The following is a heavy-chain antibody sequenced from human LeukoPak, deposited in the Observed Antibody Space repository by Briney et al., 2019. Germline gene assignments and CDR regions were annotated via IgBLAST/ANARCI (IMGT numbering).Heavy chain of an antibody. J-gene: IGHJ5*02. D-gene: IGHD3-22*01. CDR2: INTNTGNP. V-gene: IGHV7-4-1*02. CDR1: GYTFTGYS. Sequence: GASVKVSCKASGYTFTGYSMNWVRQAPGQGLEWMGWINTNTGNPTYAQGFTGRFVFSLDTSVDTAYLQISSLKAEDTAVYYCATRMSDSPAWGQGTLVTVSS. CDR3: ATRMSDSPA.